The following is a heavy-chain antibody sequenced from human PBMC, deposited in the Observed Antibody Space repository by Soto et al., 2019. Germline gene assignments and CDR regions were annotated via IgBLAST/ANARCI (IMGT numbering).Heavy chain of an antibody. CDR3: AKNDRDFYGLDV. CDR1: GFTFRNYD. Sequence: EVQLVESGGGLVQPGGSLRLSCGASGFTFRNYDMHWVRQGTGKGLEWVSGISAAGDPDYADSVEGRFTISRENAQNSFFLQMNSLSVEEKAVYYCAKNDRDFYGLDVWGQGTTVIVSS. V-gene: IGHV3-13*05. CDR2: ISAAGDP. J-gene: IGHJ6*02.